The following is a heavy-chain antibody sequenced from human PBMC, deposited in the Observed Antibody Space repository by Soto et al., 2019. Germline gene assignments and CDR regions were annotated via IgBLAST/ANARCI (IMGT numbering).Heavy chain of an antibody. CDR1: GDSINSNYC. CDR3: ARDTGWGLGY. J-gene: IGHJ4*02. D-gene: IGHD6-19*01. V-gene: IGHV4-4*02. Sequence: QVQLQESGPGLVRPSGTLSLTCAVSGDSINSNYCWTWVRQPPGKGLEWIAEIYYSGGTSYNPSLQSRATRPIDKSQNQFSLNLPSVTAADTAMYYCARDTGWGLGYWGQGTLVTVSS. CDR2: IYYSGGT.